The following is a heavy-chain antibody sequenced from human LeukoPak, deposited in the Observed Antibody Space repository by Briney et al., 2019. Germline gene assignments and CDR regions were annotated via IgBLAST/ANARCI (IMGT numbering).Heavy chain of an antibody. CDR3: ARGPYCSSTSCYTDDAFDI. CDR2: IDSSSSTI. D-gene: IGHD2-2*02. V-gene: IGHV3-48*01. CDR1: GFIFSDYN. Sequence: GGSLRLSCEASGFIFSDYNMNWVRQAPGKGLEWLSFIDSSSSTIYYADSVKGRFTISRDNAKNSLYLQMNSLRAEDTAVYYCARGPYCSSTSCYTDDAFDIWGQGTMVTVSS. J-gene: IGHJ3*02.